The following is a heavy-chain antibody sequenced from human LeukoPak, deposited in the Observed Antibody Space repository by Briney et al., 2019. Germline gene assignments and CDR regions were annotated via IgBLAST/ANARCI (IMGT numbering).Heavy chain of an antibody. CDR3: ARERSSGSYFLGSFDN. Sequence: GGSLRLSCTASGFTFSDHFMEWVRPAPGMGLEWVGRTRNIANDYTTEHAASVRGRFSISRDDSTNSLYLQMHSLQTENTAMDYCARERSSGSYFLGSFDNWGQGTLVTVSS. CDR1: GFTFSDHF. CDR2: TRNIANDYTT. D-gene: IGHD1-26*01. J-gene: IGHJ4*02. V-gene: IGHV3-72*01.